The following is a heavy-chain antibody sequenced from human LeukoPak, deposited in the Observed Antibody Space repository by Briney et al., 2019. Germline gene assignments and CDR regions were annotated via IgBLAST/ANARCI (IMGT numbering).Heavy chain of an antibody. V-gene: IGHV1-18*01. CDR2: ISAYNGNT. CDR3: ARQLHFDWPSYYYGMDV. J-gene: IGHJ6*02. Sequence: GASVKVSCKASGYTFTSYGISWVRQAPGQGLEWMGWISAYNGNTNYAQKLQGRVTMTTDTSTSTAYMELRSLRSDDTAVYYCARQLHFDWPSYYYGMDVWGQGTTVTVSS. D-gene: IGHD3-9*01. CDR1: GYTFTSYG.